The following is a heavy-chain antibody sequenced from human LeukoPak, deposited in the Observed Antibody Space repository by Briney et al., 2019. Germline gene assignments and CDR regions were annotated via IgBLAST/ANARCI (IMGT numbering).Heavy chain of an antibody. Sequence: PSETLSLTCTVSGDSISSYYWSWIRQPPGKGLEWMGYINYSGNTNYSPSLNSRVTISVDTSKNQFSLKLTSVTAADTAVYYCAREGRQDYVYFDCWGQGTLVTVSS. CDR2: INYSGNT. D-gene: IGHD4-17*01. CDR3: AREGRQDYVYFDC. V-gene: IGHV4-59*01. J-gene: IGHJ4*02. CDR1: GDSISSYY.